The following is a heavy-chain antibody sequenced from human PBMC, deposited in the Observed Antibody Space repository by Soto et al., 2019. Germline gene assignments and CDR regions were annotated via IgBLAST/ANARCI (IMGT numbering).Heavy chain of an antibody. CDR1: GGSISTSS. Sequence: SETLSLTCTVSGGSISTSSWNWIRQAPGKGLEWIGCVYYTGNTNYNPSLKSRVTMSLDTSKNQFSLNLTSVTAADTAVYYCARGRIQYYDRSGYSPWGQGTLVTVSS. D-gene: IGHD3-22*01. V-gene: IGHV4-59*12. CDR3: ARGRIQYYDRSGYSP. J-gene: IGHJ5*02. CDR2: VYYTGNT.